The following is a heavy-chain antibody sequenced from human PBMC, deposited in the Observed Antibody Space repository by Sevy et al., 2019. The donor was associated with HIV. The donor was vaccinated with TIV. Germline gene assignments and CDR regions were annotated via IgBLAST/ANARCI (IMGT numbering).Heavy chain of an antibody. CDR1: GFTFSSYA. CDR2: ISGSGGST. J-gene: IGHJ3*02. V-gene: IGHV3-23*01. Sequence: GGSLRLSCAASGFTFSSYAMSWVRQAPGKGLEWVSAISGSGGSTYYADSMKGRFSISRDNSKNTLYLQMNSLRAEDTAVYYYAKGYYYDSSGYYQNDAFDIWGQGTMVTVSS. D-gene: IGHD3-22*01. CDR3: AKGYYYDSSGYYQNDAFDI.